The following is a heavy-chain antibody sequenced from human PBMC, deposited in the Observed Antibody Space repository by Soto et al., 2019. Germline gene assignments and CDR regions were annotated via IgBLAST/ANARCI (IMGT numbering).Heavy chain of an antibody. Sequence: LSLTCTVSDGYINNHFWSWIRQPAGKGLEWIGHIYMSGTTTYNPSLKSRVTMSVDTPRNQFSLKVSSVTAADTAVYYCARINGGSPDFWGQGALVTVSS. J-gene: IGHJ4*02. V-gene: IGHV4-4*07. CDR1: DGYINNHF. D-gene: IGHD2-15*01. CDR3: ARINGGSPDF. CDR2: IYMSGTT.